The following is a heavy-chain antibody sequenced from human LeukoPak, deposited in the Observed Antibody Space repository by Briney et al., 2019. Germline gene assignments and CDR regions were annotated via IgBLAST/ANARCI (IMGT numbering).Heavy chain of an antibody. D-gene: IGHD3-3*01. V-gene: IGHV4-59*01. CDR3: ARDDYDFWSGLYYMDV. CDR2: IYYSGST. CDR1: GGSISSYY. J-gene: IGHJ6*03. Sequence: SETLSLTCTVSGGSISSYYWSWVRQPPGKGLEWIGYIYYSGSTNYNPSLKSRVTISVDTSKNQFSLKLSSVTGSDTAVYYCARDDYDFWSGLYYMDVWGKGTKVTVSS.